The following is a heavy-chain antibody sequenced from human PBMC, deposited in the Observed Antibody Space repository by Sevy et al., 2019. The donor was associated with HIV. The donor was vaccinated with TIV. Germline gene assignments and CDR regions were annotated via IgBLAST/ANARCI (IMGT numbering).Heavy chain of an antibody. CDR2: IRVGGGSI. CDR1: RFTFTINP. D-gene: IGHD5-18*01. V-gene: IGHV3-23*01. Sequence: GGSRRLSCTASRFTFTINPMSWVRQAPGKGLEWVSAIRVGGGSIYYADSVKGRFTISRDTSNNKVYLQMDSLRAEDTAVYYCAAEYSYGYEYWGQGTLVTVSS. J-gene: IGHJ4*02. CDR3: AAEYSYGYEY.